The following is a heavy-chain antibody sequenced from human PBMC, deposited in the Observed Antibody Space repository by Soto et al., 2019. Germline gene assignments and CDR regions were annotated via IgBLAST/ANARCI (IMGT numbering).Heavy chain of an antibody. CDR1: GGSISSSSYY. CDR2: IYYSGST. CDR3: AKVRGSAAGTFGYFDY. J-gene: IGHJ4*02. Sequence: SETLSLTCTVSGGSISSSSYYWGWIRQPPGKGLEWIGSIYYSGSTYYNPSLKSRVTISVDTSKNQFSLKLSSVTAADTALYYCAKVRGSAAGTFGYFDYWGQGTLVTVSS. D-gene: IGHD6-13*01. V-gene: IGHV4-39*01.